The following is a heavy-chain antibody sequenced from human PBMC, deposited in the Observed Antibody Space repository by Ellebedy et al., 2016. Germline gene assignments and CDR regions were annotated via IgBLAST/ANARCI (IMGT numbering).Heavy chain of an antibody. CDR3: ARDSLPRTLAARRVDYFDY. Sequence: GGSLRLSXAASGFTFSSYAMHWVRQAPGKGLEWVAVISYDGSNKYYADSVKGRFTISRDNSKNTLYLQMNSLRAEDTAVYYCARDSLPRTLAARRVDYFDYWGQGTLVTVSS. CDR2: ISYDGSNK. D-gene: IGHD6-6*01. CDR1: GFTFSSYA. V-gene: IGHV3-30-3*01. J-gene: IGHJ4*02.